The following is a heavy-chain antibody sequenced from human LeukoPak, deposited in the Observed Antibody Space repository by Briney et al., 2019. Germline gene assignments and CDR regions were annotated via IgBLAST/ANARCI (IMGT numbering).Heavy chain of an antibody. Sequence: GGSLRLSCAASGFTFSSYAMSWVRQAPGKGLEWVSAISGSGGSTYYADSVKGRFTISRDNSKNSLYLQMNSLRAEDTAVYYCAREYGDYLRGYFDYWGQGTLVTVSS. CDR1: GFTFSSYA. CDR3: AREYGDYLRGYFDY. J-gene: IGHJ4*02. V-gene: IGHV3-23*01. CDR2: ISGSGGST. D-gene: IGHD4-17*01.